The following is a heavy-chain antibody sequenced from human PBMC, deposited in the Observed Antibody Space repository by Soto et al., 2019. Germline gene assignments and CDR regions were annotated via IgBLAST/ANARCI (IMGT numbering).Heavy chain of an antibody. CDR1: GFTFSSYG. CDR3: AKTGAGYYDFWSGYSSFDY. D-gene: IGHD3-3*01. V-gene: IGHV3-30*18. CDR2: ISYDGSNK. J-gene: IGHJ4*02. Sequence: QVQLVESGGGVVQPGRSLRLSCAASGFTFSSYGMHWVRQAPGKGLEWVAVISYDGSNKYYADSVKGRFTISRDNSKNTLYLQMNSLRAEDTAVYYCAKTGAGYYDFWSGYSSFDYWGQGTLVTVSS.